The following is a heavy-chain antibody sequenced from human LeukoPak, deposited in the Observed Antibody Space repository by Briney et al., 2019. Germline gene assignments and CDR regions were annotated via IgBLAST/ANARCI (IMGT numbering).Heavy chain of an antibody. Sequence: SETLSLTYTVSGGSISSSSYYWDWIRQPPGKGLEWIGSIYYSGSTNYNPSLKSRVTISVDTSKNQFSLKLSSVTAADTAVYYCARVGLIQLGSSGWYGWFDPWGQGTLVTVSS. CDR2: IYYSGST. V-gene: IGHV4-39*07. CDR3: ARVGLIQLGSSGWYGWFDP. D-gene: IGHD6-19*01. CDR1: GGSISSSSYY. J-gene: IGHJ5*02.